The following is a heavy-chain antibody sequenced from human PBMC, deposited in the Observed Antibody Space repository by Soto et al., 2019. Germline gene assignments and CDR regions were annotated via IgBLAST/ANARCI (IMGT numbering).Heavy chain of an antibody. CDR3: ARDGGYTGYEEGNPFDI. D-gene: IGHD5-12*01. J-gene: IGHJ3*02. Sequence: QVQLQESGPGLVKPSETLSLICTVSGGSISHHYWSWIRQPAGTRLEWIGRMYVTGTTNYTPSLKNRVSMSIDTSKHQFSLKLSSVTAADTAVYYCARDGGYTGYEEGNPFDIWGQGTMVTVSS. V-gene: IGHV4-4*07. CDR2: MYVTGTT. CDR1: GGSISHHY.